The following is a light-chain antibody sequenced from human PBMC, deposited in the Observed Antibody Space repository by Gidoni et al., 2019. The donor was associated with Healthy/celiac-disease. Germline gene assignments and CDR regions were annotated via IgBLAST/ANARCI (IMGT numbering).Light chain of an antibody. CDR2: CNS. Sequence: QSVLTQPASVSVAPGQRVTISCTGSSSNIGAGYDVHWYQQLPGTAPKLLIYCNSTRPSVVPDRFSGSKSGTSASLAITGLQAEDEADYYCQSYDSSLSAVVFGGGTKLTVL. CDR1: SSNIGAGYD. V-gene: IGLV1-40*01. J-gene: IGLJ2*01. CDR3: QSYDSSLSAVV.